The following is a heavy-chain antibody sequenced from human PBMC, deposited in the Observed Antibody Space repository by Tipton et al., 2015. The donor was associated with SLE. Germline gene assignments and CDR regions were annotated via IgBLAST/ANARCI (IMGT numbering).Heavy chain of an antibody. V-gene: IGHV3-7*01. J-gene: IGHJ4*02. CDR3: AKDVAGYYDILTGSDF. CDR2: IKPDGSEK. D-gene: IGHD3-9*01. Sequence: GSLRLSCAASGFTFNSSWMAWVRQAPGKGLEWVAQIKPDGSEKDYVDSVKGRFTISRDNSKNTLWLQMNSLRAEDTAIYYCAKDVAGYYDILTGSDFWGQGTLVTVSS. CDR1: GFTFNSSW.